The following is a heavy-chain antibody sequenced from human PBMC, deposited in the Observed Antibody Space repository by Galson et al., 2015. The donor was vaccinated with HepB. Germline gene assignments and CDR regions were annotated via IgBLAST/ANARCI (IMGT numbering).Heavy chain of an antibody. D-gene: IGHD3-22*01. Sequence: SLRLPCAASGFTFSSYAMHWVRQAPGKGLEWVAVISYDGSNKYYADSVKGRFTISRDNSKNTLYLQMNSLRAEDTAVYYCARGSLYYYDSSGNREFDYWGQGTLVTVSS. V-gene: IGHV3-30*04. CDR3: ARGSLYYYDSSGNREFDY. J-gene: IGHJ4*02. CDR2: ISYDGSNK. CDR1: GFTFSSYA.